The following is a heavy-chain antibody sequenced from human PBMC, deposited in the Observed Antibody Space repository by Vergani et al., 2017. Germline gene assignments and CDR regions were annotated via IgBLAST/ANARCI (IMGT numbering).Heavy chain of an antibody. Sequence: QLQLQESGPGLVKPSETLSLTCTVSGGSISSSSYYWGWIRQPPGKGLEWIGSIYYSGSTYYNPSLKSRVTISVDTSKNQFSLKLSSVTAADTAVYYCARRRDSSSWYEVYYYDYYMDVWGKGTTVTVSS. D-gene: IGHD6-13*01. CDR3: ARRRDSSSWYEVYYYDYYMDV. CDR2: IYYSGST. J-gene: IGHJ6*03. CDR1: GGSISSSSYY. V-gene: IGHV4-39*01.